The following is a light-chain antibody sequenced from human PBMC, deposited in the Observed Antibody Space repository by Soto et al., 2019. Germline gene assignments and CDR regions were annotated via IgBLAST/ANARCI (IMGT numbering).Light chain of an antibody. CDR2: AAS. CDR1: QGISNY. Sequence: DIQITQSPSSLSASVGDRVTITCRASQGISNYLAWYQQKPGKVPKLLIYAASTLQSGVPSRFSGSGSGTDFTLTISSLHPEDVAPYYCQQDNSAPFTFGPGTKVDI. V-gene: IGKV1-27*01. CDR3: QQDNSAPFT. J-gene: IGKJ3*01.